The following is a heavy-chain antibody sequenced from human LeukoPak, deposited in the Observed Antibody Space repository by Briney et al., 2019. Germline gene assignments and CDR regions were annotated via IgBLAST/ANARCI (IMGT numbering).Heavy chain of an antibody. CDR1: GYTFTSYD. CDR3: ARHPRFDSSSWYPWFDP. D-gene: IGHD6-13*01. CDR2: MNPNSGNT. V-gene: IGHV1-8*01. J-gene: IGHJ5*02. Sequence: ASVKVSCKASGYTFTSYDINWVRQATGQGREWMGWMNPNSGNTGYAQKFQGRVTMTRNTSISTAYMELSSLRSEDTAVYYCARHPRFDSSSWYPWFDPWGQGSLVTVSS.